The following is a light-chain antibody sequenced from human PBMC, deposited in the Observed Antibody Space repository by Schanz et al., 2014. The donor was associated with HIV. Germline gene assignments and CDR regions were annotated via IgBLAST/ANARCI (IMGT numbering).Light chain of an antibody. Sequence: DIQLTPSPSSLSASVGDRVTITCRASQSIGISLNWYQQKPGRAPQLLIYATSLLHTGVPSRFSGSGSGTHFTLTITSLQFEDFATYYCQQSYSATPYTFGQGTKVEIK. CDR3: QQSYSATPYT. J-gene: IGKJ2*01. CDR1: QSIGIS. CDR2: ATS. V-gene: IGKV1-39*01.